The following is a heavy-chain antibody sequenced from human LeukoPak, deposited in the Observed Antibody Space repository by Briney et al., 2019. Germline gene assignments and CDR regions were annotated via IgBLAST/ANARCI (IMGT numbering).Heavy chain of an antibody. CDR3: TRDGGTSFDY. D-gene: IGHD3-3*01. V-gene: IGHV6-1*01. Sequence: SQTLSLTCAISGDSVSSKTSAWHWIRQSPSRGLESLGRTYYRSKWYNDYPISVKSRININPDTSKNQVSLQLNSVTPDDTGVYYCTRDGGTSFDYWGQGTLVTVSS. CDR1: GDSVSSKTSA. CDR2: TYYRSKWYN. J-gene: IGHJ4*02.